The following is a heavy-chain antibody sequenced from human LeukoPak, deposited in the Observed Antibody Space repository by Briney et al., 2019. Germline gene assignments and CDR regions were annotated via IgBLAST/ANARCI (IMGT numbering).Heavy chain of an antibody. V-gene: IGHV4-4*07. J-gene: IGHJ4*02. Sequence: KPSETLSPTCTVSGGSHSSFYWRWIPQPAGEGVGWVGRIYTSGSTNYNPSLKSRVTMSVDTSKNQFSLKLSSVTAADTAVYYCARHGGVGVIPDFDYWGPGTLVTVSS. CDR2: IYTSGST. CDR1: GGSHSSFY. D-gene: IGHD2-8*02. CDR3: ARHGGVGVIPDFDY.